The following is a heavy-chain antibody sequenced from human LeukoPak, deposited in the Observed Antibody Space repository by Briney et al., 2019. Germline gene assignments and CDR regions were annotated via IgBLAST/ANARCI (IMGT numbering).Heavy chain of an antibody. CDR3: ARSITETTRVQDGDY. D-gene: IGHD1-7*01. CDR1: GGTFSSYA. V-gene: IGHV1-69*13. Sequence: SVKVSCKASGGTFSSYAISWVRQAPGQGLEWMGGIIPIFGTANYAQKFQGRVTITADESTSTAYMELSSLRSEDTAVYYCARSITETTRVQDGDYWGQGTLVTVSS. J-gene: IGHJ4*02. CDR2: IIPIFGTA.